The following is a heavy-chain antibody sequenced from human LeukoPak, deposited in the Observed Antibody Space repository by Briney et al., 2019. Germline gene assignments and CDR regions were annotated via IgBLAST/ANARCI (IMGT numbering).Heavy chain of an antibody. D-gene: IGHD4-23*01. Sequence: SVKVSCKASGGTFSSYAISWVRQAPGQGLEWMGGIIPIFGTANYAQKFQGRVTITADKSTSTAYMELSSLRSEDTAVYYCARDRDYGGPNAFDIWGQGTMVTVSS. CDR3: ARDRDYGGPNAFDI. V-gene: IGHV1-69*06. CDR1: GGTFSSYA. J-gene: IGHJ3*02. CDR2: IIPIFGTA.